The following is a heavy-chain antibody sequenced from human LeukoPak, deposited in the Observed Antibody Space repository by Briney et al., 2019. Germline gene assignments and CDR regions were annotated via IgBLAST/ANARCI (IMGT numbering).Heavy chain of an antibody. CDR1: GFTFSSYA. CDR2: ISGSGGST. J-gene: IGHJ4*02. V-gene: IGHV3-23*01. CDR3: AKAYCSSTSCYTCFDY. Sequence: GGSLRLSCAASGFTFSSYAMSWVRQAPGKGLEWVSAISGSGGSTYYADSVKGRFTISRDNSKNTPYLQMNSLRAEDTAVYYCAKAYCSSTSCYTCFDYWGQGTLVTVSS. D-gene: IGHD2-2*02.